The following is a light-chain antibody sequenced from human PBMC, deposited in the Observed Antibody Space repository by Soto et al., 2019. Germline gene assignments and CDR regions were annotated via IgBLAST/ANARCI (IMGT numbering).Light chain of an antibody. V-gene: IGKV3-20*01. CDR1: QSVTSNY. J-gene: IGKJ4*01. CDR2: GAS. Sequence: EIVLTQSPGTLSLSPGERATLSCRASQSVTSNYLAWYKKNTGQATRIIIYGASNRATGIPERFSGSGSATDFTLTISRLEPEDFAVYYCQQYDTSPPLTFGGGTKVDI. CDR3: QQYDTSPPLT.